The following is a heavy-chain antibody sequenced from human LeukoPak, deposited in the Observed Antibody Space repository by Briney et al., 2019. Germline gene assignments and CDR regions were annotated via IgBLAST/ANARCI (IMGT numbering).Heavy chain of an antibody. CDR2: IYYSGST. D-gene: IGHD3-10*01. CDR3: ARVITMVRGVIIDY. V-gene: IGHV4-59*01. Sequence: SETLSPTCTVSGGSISSYYWSWIRQPPGKGLEWIGYIYYSGSTNYNPSLKSRVTISVDTSKNQFSLKLSSVTAADTAVYYCARVITMVRGVIIDYWGQGTLVTVSS. CDR1: GGSISSYY. J-gene: IGHJ4*02.